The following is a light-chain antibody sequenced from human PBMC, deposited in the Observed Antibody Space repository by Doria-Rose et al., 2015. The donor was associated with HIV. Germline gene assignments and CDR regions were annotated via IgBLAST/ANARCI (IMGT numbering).Light chain of an antibody. CDR1: QSLLYTSKNY. CDR3: QQYYDTPS. J-gene: IGKJ3*01. CDR2: WAS. V-gene: IGKV4-1*01. Sequence: DIQVTQSPESLGMSLGERATLNCKSNQSLLYTSKNYLAWYQQKPGQPPELLIYWASTRQSGFPARFSGSGSGTDFTLTISSLEAEDVAVYYCQQYYDTPSFGPGTTVDIK.